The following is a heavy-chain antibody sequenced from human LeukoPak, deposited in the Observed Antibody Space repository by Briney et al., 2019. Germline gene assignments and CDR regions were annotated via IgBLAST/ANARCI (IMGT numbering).Heavy chain of an antibody. J-gene: IGHJ5*02. CDR2: MNPNSGNT. CDR3: ARGGDSSSWYEFDP. CDR1: GYTFTSYD. V-gene: IGHV1-8*01. D-gene: IGHD6-13*01. Sequence: EASVKVSCKASGYTFTSYDINWVRQATGQGLEWMGWMNPNSGNTGYAQKFQGRVTMTRNTFISTAYMELSSLRSEDTAVYYCARGGDSSSWYEFDPWGQGTLVTVSS.